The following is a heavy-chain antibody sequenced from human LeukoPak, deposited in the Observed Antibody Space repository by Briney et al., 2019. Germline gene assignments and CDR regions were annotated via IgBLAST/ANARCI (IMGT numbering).Heavy chain of an antibody. CDR3: ATDRPGHYYDSSGYAFDI. V-gene: IGHV1-24*01. Sequence: GASVKVSCKVSGYTLTELSMHWVRQAPGKGLEWMGGFDPEDGETIYAQKFQGRVTMTEDTSIDTAYMELSSLRSEDTAVYYYATDRPGHYYDSSGYAFDIWGQGTMVTVSS. J-gene: IGHJ3*02. CDR1: GYTLTELS. D-gene: IGHD3-22*01. CDR2: FDPEDGET.